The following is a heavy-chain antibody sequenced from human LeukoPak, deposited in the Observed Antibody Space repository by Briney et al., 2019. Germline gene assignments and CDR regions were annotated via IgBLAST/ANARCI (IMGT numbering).Heavy chain of an antibody. CDR3: AGAYTYSYYYYMDV. J-gene: IGHJ6*03. V-gene: IGHV4-38-2*02. CDR2: IYHSGRT. CDR1: GYSISSGYY. D-gene: IGHD5-18*01. Sequence: SETLSLTCNVSGYSISSGYYWGWIRQPPAKGLEWIGSIYHSGRTHYNPSLKSRVTISGDTSKNQFSLKLSSVTAADTAMYYCAGAYTYSYYYYMDVWGKGTTVTVSS.